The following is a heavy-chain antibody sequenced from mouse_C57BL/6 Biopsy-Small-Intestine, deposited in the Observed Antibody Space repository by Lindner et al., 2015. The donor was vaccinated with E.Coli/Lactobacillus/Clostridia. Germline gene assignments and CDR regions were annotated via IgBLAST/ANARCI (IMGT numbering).Heavy chain of an antibody. CDR3: ARSTYYRYYAMDC. J-gene: IGHJ4*01. V-gene: IGHV1-39*01. Sequence: VQLQESGTELVKPGASVKISCKASGYSFTGYNMNWLKQSHGRSLEWIGNINPYYGTATYNQKFKGKATLTVDKSSSTAYMQLKRLTSEDSAVYYCARSTYYRYYAMDCWGQGTSVTVSS. CDR1: GYSFTGYN. CDR2: INPYYGTA. D-gene: IGHD2-14*01.